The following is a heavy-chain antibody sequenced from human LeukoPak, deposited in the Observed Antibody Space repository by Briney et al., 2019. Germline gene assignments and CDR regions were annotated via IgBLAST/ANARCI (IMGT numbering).Heavy chain of an antibody. V-gene: IGHV1-18*01. Sequence: ASVKVSCKASGYTFTSYGISWVRQAPGQGLEWMGWISAYNGNTNYAQKLQGRVTMTTDTSTSTAYMELRSLRSDDTAVYYCARDRLRYCSSTSCANLDYWGQGTLVTVSS. J-gene: IGHJ4*02. CDR3: ARDRLRYCSSTSCANLDY. CDR2: ISAYNGNT. CDR1: GYTFTSYG. D-gene: IGHD2-2*01.